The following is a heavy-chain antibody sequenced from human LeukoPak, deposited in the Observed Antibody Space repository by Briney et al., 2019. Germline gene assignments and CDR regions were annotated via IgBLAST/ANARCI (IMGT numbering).Heavy chain of an antibody. J-gene: IGHJ6*02. D-gene: IGHD4-23*01. CDR1: GGSISSYY. V-gene: IGHV4-59*01. Sequence: PSETLSLTCTVSGGSISSYYWSWIRQPPGKGLEWIGYIYYSGSTNYNPSLKSRVTISVDTSKNQFSLKLSSVTAADTAVYYCARGGGTDYYYYGMDVWGQGTTVTVSS. CDR3: ARGGGTDYYYYGMDV. CDR2: IYYSGST.